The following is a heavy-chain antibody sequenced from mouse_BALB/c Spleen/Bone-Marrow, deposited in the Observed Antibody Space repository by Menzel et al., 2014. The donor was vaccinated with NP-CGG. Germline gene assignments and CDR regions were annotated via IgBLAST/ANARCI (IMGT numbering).Heavy chain of an antibody. V-gene: IGHV1S34*01. Sequence: LVKTGASVKISCKASGYSFTGYYMHWVKQSHGKSLEWIGYISCYNGATSYNQEFKGKATFTVDTSSSTACRQFNRLTSEGSAVNYCARGHWVVGYWYFAVWAAGTPVPVSS. J-gene: IGHJ1*01. CDR3: ARGHWVVGYWYFAV. CDR1: GYSFTGYY. CDR2: ISCYNGAT. D-gene: IGHD4-1*01.